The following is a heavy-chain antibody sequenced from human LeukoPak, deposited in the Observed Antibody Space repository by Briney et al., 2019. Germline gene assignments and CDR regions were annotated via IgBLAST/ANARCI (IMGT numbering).Heavy chain of an antibody. V-gene: IGHV4-59*12. J-gene: IGHJ4*02. CDR1: DGSITCYY. D-gene: IGHD3-3*01. CDR2: VYYTGRT. CDR3: ATDRIRFLEWLSHFDY. Sequence: SETLSLTCTVSDGSITCYYWSWIRQPPGKGLEWIAYVYYTGRTLYNPSLESRVTISVDTSKTQFSLKLTSVTAADTAVYYCATDRIRFLEWLSHFDYWGQGTLVTVSS.